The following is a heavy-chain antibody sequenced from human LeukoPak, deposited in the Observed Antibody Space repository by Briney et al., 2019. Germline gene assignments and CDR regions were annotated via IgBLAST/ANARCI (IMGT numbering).Heavy chain of an antibody. CDR3: ARPSLYYYYYMDV. CDR1: GGSFSGYY. V-gene: IGHV4-34*01. CDR2: INHSGST. J-gene: IGHJ6*03. D-gene: IGHD6-6*01. Sequence: KPSETLSLTCAVYGGSFSGYYWSWIRQPPGKGLEWIGEINHSGSTNYNPSLKSRVTISVDTSKNQFSLKLSSVTAADTAVYYCARPSLYYYYYMDVWGKGTTVTISS.